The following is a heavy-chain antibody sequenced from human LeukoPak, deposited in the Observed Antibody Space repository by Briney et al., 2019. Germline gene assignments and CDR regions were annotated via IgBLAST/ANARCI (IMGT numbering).Heavy chain of an antibody. D-gene: IGHD1-26*01. CDR3: ARASYLLYGMDV. Sequence: ASQTLSLTCTVSGGSTSSGDYYWSWIRQPPGKGLEWIGYIYYSGSTYYNPSLKSRVTISVDTSKNQFSLKLSSVTAADTAVYYCARASYLLYGMDVWGQGTTVTVSS. CDR2: IYYSGST. V-gene: IGHV4-30-4*01. J-gene: IGHJ6*02. CDR1: GGSTSSGDYY.